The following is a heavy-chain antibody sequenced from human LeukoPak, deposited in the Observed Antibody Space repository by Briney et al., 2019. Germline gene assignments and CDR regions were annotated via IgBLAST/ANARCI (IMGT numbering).Heavy chain of an antibody. CDR3: ARVERLGYEDY. J-gene: IGHJ4*02. CDR1: GGSLSGYY. Sequence: SETLSLTCAVYGGSLSGYYWRWIRQPPGKGLEWIGETSHSGSTNYNPSLGSRVTISADTSKNQFSLKLTSVTAADTAVYYCARVERLGYEDYWGQGTLVTVSS. CDR2: TSHSGST. V-gene: IGHV4-34*01. D-gene: IGHD2-15*01.